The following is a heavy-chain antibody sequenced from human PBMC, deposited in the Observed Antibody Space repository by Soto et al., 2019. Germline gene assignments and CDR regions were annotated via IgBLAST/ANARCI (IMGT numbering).Heavy chain of an antibody. Sequence: ASVKVSCKASGYTFTGYYMHWVRQAPGQGLEWMGWINPNSGGTNYAQKFQGRVTMTRDTSISTAYMELSRLRSDDTAVYYCARSRYYSSSSRIYDYWGQGTLVTVSS. D-gene: IGHD6-6*01. CDR2: INPNSGGT. CDR1: GYTFTGYY. J-gene: IGHJ4*02. V-gene: IGHV1-2*02. CDR3: ARSRYYSSSSRIYDY.